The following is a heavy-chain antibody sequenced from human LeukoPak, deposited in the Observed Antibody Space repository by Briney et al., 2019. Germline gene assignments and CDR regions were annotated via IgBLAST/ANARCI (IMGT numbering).Heavy chain of an antibody. CDR1: GFTFSSYS. CDR2: ISGSGGST. Sequence: GGSLRLSCAASGFTFSSYSMNWVRQAPGKGLEWVSVISGSGGSTYYAASVKGRFTISRDNSKNTLYLQMNSLRAEDTAVYYCAKDSRGYQDYFDYWGQGTLVTVSS. CDR3: AKDSRGYQDYFDY. D-gene: IGHD3-22*01. V-gene: IGHV3-23*01. J-gene: IGHJ4*02.